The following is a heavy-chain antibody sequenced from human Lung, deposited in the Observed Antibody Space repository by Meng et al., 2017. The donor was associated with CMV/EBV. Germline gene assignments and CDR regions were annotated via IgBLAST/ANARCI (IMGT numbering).Heavy chain of an antibody. J-gene: IGHJ6*02. V-gene: IGHV1-69*05. CDR2: IIPIFGTA. D-gene: IGHD1-1*01. CDR3: ATSTTGTTPYYYYYGMDV. CDR1: GGTFSSYA. Sequence: SXXVSXKASGGTFSSYAISWVRQAPGQGLEWMGGIIPIFGTANYAQKFQGRVTITTDESTSTAYMELSSLRSEDTAVYYCATSTTGTTPYYYYYGMDVWXQGTXVTV.